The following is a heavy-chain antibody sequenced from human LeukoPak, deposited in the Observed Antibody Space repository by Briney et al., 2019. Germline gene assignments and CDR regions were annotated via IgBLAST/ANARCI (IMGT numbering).Heavy chain of an antibody. V-gene: IGHV1-2*02. D-gene: IGHD1-26*01. CDR3: ARDMSYDY. Sequence: GASVKVSCKASGYTFIGYYMHWVRQAPGQGLEWMGWINPNSGGTKYAQKFQGRVTMARDTSISTAYMELSRLRSDHTAVYYCARDMSYDYWGQGTLVTVSS. CDR2: INPNSGGT. J-gene: IGHJ4*02. CDR1: GYTFIGYY.